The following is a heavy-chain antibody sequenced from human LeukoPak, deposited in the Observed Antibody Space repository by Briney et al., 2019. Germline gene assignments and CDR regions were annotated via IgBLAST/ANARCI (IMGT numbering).Heavy chain of an antibody. Sequence: SVKVSCKASGGTFTSYAISWVRQAPGQGLEWMGRIIPIFGIANYAQKFQGRVTITADKSTSTAYMELSSLRSEDTAVYYCARGPSGIAAAGTWDYWGQGTLVTVSS. CDR1: GGTFTSYA. V-gene: IGHV1-69*04. D-gene: IGHD6-13*01. CDR2: IIPIFGIA. J-gene: IGHJ4*02. CDR3: ARGPSGIAAAGTWDY.